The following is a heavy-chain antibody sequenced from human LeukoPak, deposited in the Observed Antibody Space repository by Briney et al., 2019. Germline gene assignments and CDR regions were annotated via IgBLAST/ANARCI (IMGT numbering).Heavy chain of an antibody. J-gene: IGHJ1*01. V-gene: IGHV4-59*08. D-gene: IGHD7-27*01. CDR1: GGSFRSYY. CDR3: SRHTDKLGYFQH. CDR2: ISDTRKN. Sequence: SETLCLTCTVLGGSFRSYYWSWIRQPPGKGLDWFGYISDTRKNTYYHAHESRVTISVDTSKNQFSLRLRSAAAANSAVYYCSRHTDKLGYFQHWGQGTLVTVSS.